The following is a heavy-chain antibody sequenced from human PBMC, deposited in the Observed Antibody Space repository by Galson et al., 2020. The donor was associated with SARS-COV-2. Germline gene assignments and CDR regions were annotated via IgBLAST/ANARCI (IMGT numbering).Heavy chain of an antibody. D-gene: IGHD2-2*01. J-gene: IGHJ4*02. CDR1: GDSIIDYY. CDR3: ARVMARRSSKFRGPE. V-gene: IGHV4-4*07. CDR2: IYTNGST. Sequence: SETLSLTCTVSGDSIIDYYWTLIRQPAGKGLEWIGLIYTNGSTNYNPSFRSRVTMSLDTSKNQFSLKLRTVTAADTAVYYCARVMARRSSKFRGPEWGQGTLVTVSS.